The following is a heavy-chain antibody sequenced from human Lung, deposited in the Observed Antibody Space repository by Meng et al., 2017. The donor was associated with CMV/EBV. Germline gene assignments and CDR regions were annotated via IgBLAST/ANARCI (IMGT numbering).Heavy chain of an antibody. J-gene: IGHJ4*02. Sequence: GEXXKISCEAPGYNFWIGWVRQMPGKGLEWMGIIYLRDSETKYSPSFQGQVTISADKSINTAYLQWSSLKASDTAMYYCARLSDDILTGYFVPPFDYWGQGTLVTVSS. CDR3: ARLSDDILTGYFVPPFDY. CDR2: IYLRDSET. D-gene: IGHD3-9*01. V-gene: IGHV5-51*01. CDR1: GYNFW.